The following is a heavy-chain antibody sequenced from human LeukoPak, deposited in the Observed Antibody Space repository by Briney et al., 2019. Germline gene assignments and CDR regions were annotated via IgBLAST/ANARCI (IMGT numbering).Heavy chain of an antibody. CDR2: ISSSSSYI. J-gene: IGHJ6*03. V-gene: IGHV3-21*01. D-gene: IGHD2-15*01. CDR3: ARAAVVVAATSYYYYMDV. Sequence: GGSLRLSCAASGFTFSSYSMNWVRQAPGKGLEWVSSISSSSSYIYYADSVKGRFTTSRDNAKNSLYLQMNSLRAEDTAVYYCARAAVVVAATSYYYYMDVWGKGTTVTVSS. CDR1: GFTFSSYS.